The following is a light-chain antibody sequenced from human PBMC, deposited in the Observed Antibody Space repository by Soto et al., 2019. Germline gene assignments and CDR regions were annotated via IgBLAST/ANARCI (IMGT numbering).Light chain of an antibody. CDR2: DAS. Sequence: EIVLTQSPATLSLSPGERATLSCRASQSVSSYLAWYQQKPGQAPRLLIYDASNRATGIPARFSGSGSGTDFDPHNSSLEAEEFGVYYCQRRCNWAPITFGQGTRLEI. V-gene: IGKV3-11*01. J-gene: IGKJ5*01. CDR1: QSVSSY. CDR3: QRRCNWAPIT.